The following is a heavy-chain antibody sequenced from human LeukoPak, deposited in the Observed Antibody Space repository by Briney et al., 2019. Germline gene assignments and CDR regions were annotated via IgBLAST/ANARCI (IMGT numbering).Heavy chain of an antibody. V-gene: IGHV4-59*08. CDR2: IYYSGST. CDR1: GGSISSYY. Sequence: SETLSLTCTVSGGSISSYYWNWIRQPPGEGLEWIGYIYYSGSTNYNPSLKSRVTISVDTSKNQFSLKLSSVAAADTAVYFCARQLRGEAVAGHLQPFDYWGQGTLVTVSS. J-gene: IGHJ4*02. D-gene: IGHD6-19*01. CDR3: ARQLRGEAVAGHLQPFDY.